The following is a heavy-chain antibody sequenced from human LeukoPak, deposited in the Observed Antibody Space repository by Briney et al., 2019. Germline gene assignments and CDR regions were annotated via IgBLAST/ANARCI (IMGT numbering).Heavy chain of an antibody. CDR2: IYSGGST. Sequence: GGSLRLSCAASGFTVSSNYMSRVRQAPGKGLQWVSVIYSGGSTYYADSVKGRFTISRDNSKNTLYLQMNSLRAEDTAVYYCARENSGSYFDYWGQGTLVTVSS. J-gene: IGHJ4*02. CDR3: ARENSGSYFDY. CDR1: GFTVSSNY. D-gene: IGHD1-26*01. V-gene: IGHV3-66*01.